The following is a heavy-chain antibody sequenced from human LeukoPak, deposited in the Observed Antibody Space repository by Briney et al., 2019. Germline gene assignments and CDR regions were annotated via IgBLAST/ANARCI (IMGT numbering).Heavy chain of an antibody. CDR1: GFTFSSYS. CDR2: ISSSSRYI. J-gene: IGHJ4*02. V-gene: IGHV3-21*01. Sequence: GGSLRLSCAASGFTFSSYSMTWVRQAPGKGLEWVSSISSSSRYIYYADSVKGRFTISRDNAKNSLYLQMNSLRAEDTAVYYCARDESSRYYYDSSGYCIYWGQGTLVTVSS. D-gene: IGHD3-22*01. CDR3: ARDESSRYYYDSSGYCIY.